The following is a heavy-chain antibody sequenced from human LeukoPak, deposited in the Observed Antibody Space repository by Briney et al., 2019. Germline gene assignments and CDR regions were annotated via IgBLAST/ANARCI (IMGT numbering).Heavy chain of an antibody. Sequence: LPGGSLRLSCAASGFTFSSYVMHWVRQAPGKGLEYVSAMSGNGDRTYYADSVKGRFTISRDNSKDTVYLQMGSLRVEDMAVYYCARGGLWFGDSPMNYFDDWGQGTLVTVSS. D-gene: IGHD3-10*01. CDR3: ARGGLWFGDSPMNYFDD. V-gene: IGHV3-64*02. CDR1: GFTFSSYV. J-gene: IGHJ4*02. CDR2: MSGNGDRT.